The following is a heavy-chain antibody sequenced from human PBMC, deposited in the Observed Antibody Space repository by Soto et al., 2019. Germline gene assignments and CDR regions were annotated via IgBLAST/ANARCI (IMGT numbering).Heavy chain of an antibody. D-gene: IGHD4-17*01. Sequence: QVTLKESGPVLVKPTETLTLTCTISGFSLNNGRMGVSWIRQPPGRALEWLAHFFSDAERSYSTSMESRLTMSQDTSGTQVVLTMTNMDPQDTGTSFCARINADSESNYYAMDVGGPGTPVTVSS. J-gene: IGHJ6*02. V-gene: IGHV2-26*03. CDR3: ARINADSESNYYAMDV. CDR1: GFSLNNGRMG. CDR2: FFSDAER.